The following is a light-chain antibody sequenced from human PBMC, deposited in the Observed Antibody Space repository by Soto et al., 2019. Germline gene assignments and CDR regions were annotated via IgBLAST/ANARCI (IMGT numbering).Light chain of an antibody. CDR3: QQYGTSPYT. Sequence: DIVLTQSPGTLSSSPGDRATLSCRASQIITSNQLAWYQHRPGQAPRLLIYGASSRAAGIPDRFTGSGSGTDFTLTIKRLEPEHFAVYYCQQYGTSPYTFGQGARLDFK. CDR1: QIITSNQ. V-gene: IGKV3-20*01. CDR2: GAS. J-gene: IGKJ2*01.